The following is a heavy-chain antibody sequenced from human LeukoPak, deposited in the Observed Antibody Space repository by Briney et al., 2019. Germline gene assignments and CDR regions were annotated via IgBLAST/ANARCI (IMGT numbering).Heavy chain of an antibody. CDR2: IYYSGGT. J-gene: IGHJ3*02. V-gene: IGHV4-30-4*01. CDR3: ARWFLDAFDI. D-gene: IGHD3-22*01. CDR1: GGSISSGDYY. Sequence: KPSETLSLTCTVSGGSISSGDYYWSWIRQPPGKGLEWIGYIYYSGGTYYNPSLKSRVTISVDTSKNQFSLKLSSVTAADTAVYYCARWFLDAFDIWGQGTMVTVFS.